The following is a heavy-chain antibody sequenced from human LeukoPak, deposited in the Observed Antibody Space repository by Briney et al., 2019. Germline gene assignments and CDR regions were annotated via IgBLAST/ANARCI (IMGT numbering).Heavy chain of an antibody. J-gene: IGHJ3*01. D-gene: IGHD6-19*01. CDR3: ARLDQRGISVAGTEAFDL. CDR2: IYPDDSGT. V-gene: IGHV5-51*01. CDR1: GYCFAIYW. Sequence: GGSLKSSCKASGYCFAIYWIGCVRQMPGKGLEWMGIIYPDDSGTKYSPSFQGQVTISVDKSTSIAYLQWSSLKASDTAMYYCARLDQRGISVAGTEAFDLWGQGTMVTVSS.